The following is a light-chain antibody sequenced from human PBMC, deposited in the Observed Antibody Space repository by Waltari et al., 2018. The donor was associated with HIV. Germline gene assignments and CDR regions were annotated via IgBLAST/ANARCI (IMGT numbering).Light chain of an antibody. V-gene: IGLV2-14*01. CDR2: EVF. CDR3: CSYTNSDSYV. Sequence: QSALTQPASVSGSPGQSITISCTGTSGDVGSYNYVSWYQQYPGKAPKLIIYEVFYRPSGISDRFSGSKLGNTASLTISGLQAEDEADYYCCSYTNSDSYVFGTGTKVIVL. CDR1: SGDVGSYNY. J-gene: IGLJ1*01.